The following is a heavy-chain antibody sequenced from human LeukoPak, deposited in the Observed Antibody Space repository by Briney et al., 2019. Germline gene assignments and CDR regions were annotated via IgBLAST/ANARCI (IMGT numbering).Heavy chain of an antibody. Sequence: KPSETLSLTCTVSGGSISTYYWSWIRHPPGKGLECMAYFHYSGSTNYKPSLKSRLTISVDTSKNQFSLKMSSVTAADTGVYYCARLGQPNAFDIWGQGTMVTVSS. CDR2: FHYSGST. CDR3: ARLGQPNAFDI. D-gene: IGHD3-16*01. J-gene: IGHJ3*02. V-gene: IGHV4-59*08. CDR1: GGSISTYY.